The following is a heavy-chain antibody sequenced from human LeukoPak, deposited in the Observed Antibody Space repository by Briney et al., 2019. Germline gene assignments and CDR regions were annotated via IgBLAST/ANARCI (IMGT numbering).Heavy chain of an antibody. CDR1: GYTFTSYD. Sequence: VASVKVSCKASGYTFTSYDINWVRQATGQGLEWMGWMNPNSGNTGYAQKFQGRVTITRNTSISTAYMELSSLRSEDTAVYYCARGVVPAAWIYYYYYMDVWGKGTTVTVSS. V-gene: IGHV1-8*03. CDR2: MNPNSGNT. D-gene: IGHD2-2*01. CDR3: ARGVVPAAWIYYYYYMDV. J-gene: IGHJ6*03.